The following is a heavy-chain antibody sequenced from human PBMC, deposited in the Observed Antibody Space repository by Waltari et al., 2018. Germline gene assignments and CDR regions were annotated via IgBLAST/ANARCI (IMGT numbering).Heavy chain of an antibody. V-gene: IGHV3-48*03. D-gene: IGHD3-10*01. CDR1: GFTFFVHE. CDR3: ARGGLNNYYNSFDN. J-gene: IGHJ4*02. CDR2: IGSRDTTT. Sequence: EAQLVESGGGLVQSGGSLRLSCVASGFTFFVHEMNWVRQAPGRGLEWLSAIGSRDTTTSYAESVKGRFTISRDNAKNSVFLQMDSLRAADTAVYFCARGGLNNYYNSFDNWGEGTLVTVAS.